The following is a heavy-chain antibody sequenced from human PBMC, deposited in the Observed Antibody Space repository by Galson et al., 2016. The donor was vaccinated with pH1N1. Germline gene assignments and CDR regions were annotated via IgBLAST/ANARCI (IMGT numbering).Heavy chain of an antibody. J-gene: IGHJ5*02. Sequence: SVKVSCKASGYTFDMFGISWVRQAPGQGLQWMGWINPCDGNTNYAQKFQGRVTLTTDTSTSTAYLELRSLRSDDTAVYYCARDTKIEGVTTGWFDPWGQGTLVTVSS. V-gene: IGHV1-18*01. D-gene: IGHD3-16*01. CDR1: GYTFDMFG. CDR3: ARDTKIEGVTTGWFDP. CDR2: INPCDGNT.